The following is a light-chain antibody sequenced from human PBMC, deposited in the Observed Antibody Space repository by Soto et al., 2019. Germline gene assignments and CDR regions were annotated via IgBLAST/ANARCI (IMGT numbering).Light chain of an antibody. V-gene: IGKV1-5*01. J-gene: IGKJ4*01. CDR3: QQYNSYSRRN. Sequence: MERTRGGSTLSASVGESVTMGWRASQSIRYWLAWYQQKPGKAPKLLIYDASTLESGVPTRFSGSGSGTESTLTISSLQPDDFATYYCQQYNSYSRRNFGGGTQLDI. CDR1: QSIRYW. CDR2: DAS.